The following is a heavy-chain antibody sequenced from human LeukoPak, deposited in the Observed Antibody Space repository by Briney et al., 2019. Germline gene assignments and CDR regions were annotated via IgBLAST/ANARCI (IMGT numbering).Heavy chain of an antibody. J-gene: IGHJ6*03. CDR2: INWNGGST. Sequence: GGSLRLSCAASGFTFDDYGMSWVRQAPGKGLEWVSGINWNGGSTGYADSVKGRFTISRDNAKNPLYLQMNSLRAEDTALYYCARDGAPWNYYYYYMDVWGKGTTVTVSS. CDR1: GFTFDDYG. D-gene: IGHD3-16*01. V-gene: IGHV3-20*04. CDR3: ARDGAPWNYYYYYMDV.